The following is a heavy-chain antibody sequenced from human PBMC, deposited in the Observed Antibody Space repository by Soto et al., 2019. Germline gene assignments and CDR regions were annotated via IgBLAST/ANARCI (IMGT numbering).Heavy chain of an antibody. D-gene: IGHD3-9*01. CDR2: IYYSGSI. CDR1: GGSISSGDYY. Sequence: QVQLQESGPGLEKPSQTLSLACTVSGGSISSGDYYWSWIRQPPGKGLEWIGSIYYSGSIYYNPSLKSRVTISVDTSKNQFSLKLSSVTAADTAVYYCASDIPTRTDELRYFDPAGGQGTPVTVSS. J-gene: IGHJ4*02. CDR3: ASDIPTRTDELRYFDPA. V-gene: IGHV4-30-4*01.